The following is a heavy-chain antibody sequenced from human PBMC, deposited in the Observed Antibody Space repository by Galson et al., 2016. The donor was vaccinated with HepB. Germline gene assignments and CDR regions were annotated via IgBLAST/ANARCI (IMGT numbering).Heavy chain of an antibody. CDR2: IVFGSGNT. D-gene: IGHD1-26*01. J-gene: IGHJ4*02. CDR3: AMDRLGGLDY. Sequence: SVKVSCKASGFNFGSKAIHWVRQARGQHLEWIGWIVFGSGNTNFAQDLQERVTFARDMSTNTVHMYLGGLTSDGTAVYYCAMDRLGGLDYWGQGTQVTVS. CDR1: GFNFGSKA. V-gene: IGHV1-58*02.